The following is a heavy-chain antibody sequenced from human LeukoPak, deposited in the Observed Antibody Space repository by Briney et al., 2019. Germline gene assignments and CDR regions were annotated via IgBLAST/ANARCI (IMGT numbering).Heavy chain of an antibody. V-gene: IGHV4-34*01. CDR2: INHSGST. CDR1: GGSFSGYY. D-gene: IGHD6-13*01. Sequence: TSETLSLTCAVYGGSFSGYYWSWIRQPPGKGLDWIGEINHSGSTNYNPSLKSRVTLSVDTSKNQFSLKLSSVTAADTAVYYCARAPRKGIAAAGGGRYNWFDPWGQGTLVTVSS. J-gene: IGHJ5*02. CDR3: ARAPRKGIAAAGGGRYNWFDP.